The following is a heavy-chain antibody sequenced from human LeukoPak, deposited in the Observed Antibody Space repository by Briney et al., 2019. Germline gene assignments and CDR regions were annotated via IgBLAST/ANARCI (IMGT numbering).Heavy chain of an antibody. V-gene: IGHV3-23*01. CDR3: ARDRGYYDSSGYRY. D-gene: IGHD3-22*01. CDR1: GFTFSSYG. CDR2: ISGSGGST. J-gene: IGHJ4*02. Sequence: PGGSLRLSCAASGFTFSSYGMRWVRQAPGKGLEWVSAISGSGGSTYYADSVKGRFTISRDNAKNSLYLQMNSLRAEDTAVYYCARDRGYYDSSGYRYWGQGTLVTVSS.